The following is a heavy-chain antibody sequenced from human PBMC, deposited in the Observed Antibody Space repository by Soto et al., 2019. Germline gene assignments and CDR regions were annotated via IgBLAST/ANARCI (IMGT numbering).Heavy chain of an antibody. CDR3: ARTVRLYYDILTGYPYYFDY. D-gene: IGHD3-9*01. CDR2: IYHSGST. V-gene: IGHV4-30-2*01. Sequence: SETLSLTCAVSGGSISRGGYSWSWIRQPPGKGLEWIGYIYHSGSTYYNPSLKSRVTISVDRSKNQFSLKLSSVTAADTAVYYCARTVRLYYDILTGYPYYFDYWGQGTLVTVSS. CDR1: GGSISRGGYS. J-gene: IGHJ4*02.